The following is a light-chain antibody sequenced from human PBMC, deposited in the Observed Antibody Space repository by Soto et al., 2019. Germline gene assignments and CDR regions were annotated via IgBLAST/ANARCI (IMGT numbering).Light chain of an antibody. V-gene: IGLV2-23*02. Sequence: QSALTQPASVSGSPGQSITISCTGTSSDVGNFNLVSCYQQHPDKAPKLMIYEVTKRPAGVSNRFSASKSGNTSTLTISGLQAEDEADSSCCSYGGSRAYVFGTGTKGTVL. CDR2: EVT. J-gene: IGLJ1*01. CDR3: CSYGGSRAYV. CDR1: SSDVGNFNL.